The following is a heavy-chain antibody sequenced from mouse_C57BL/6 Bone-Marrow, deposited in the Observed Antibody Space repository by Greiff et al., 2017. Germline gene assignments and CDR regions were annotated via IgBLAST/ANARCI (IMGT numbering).Heavy chain of an antibody. CDR3: AREGAYRDYAMDY. CDR2: IDPSDSET. Sequence: VQLQQSGAELVRPGSSVKLSCKASGYTFTSYWMHWVKQRPIQGLEWIGNIDPSDSETHYNQKFKDKATLTVDKSSSTAYMQLSSLTSEDSAVYYCAREGAYRDYAMDYWGQGTSVTVSS. CDR1: GYTFTSYW. D-gene: IGHD3-1*01. V-gene: IGHV1-52*01. J-gene: IGHJ4*01.